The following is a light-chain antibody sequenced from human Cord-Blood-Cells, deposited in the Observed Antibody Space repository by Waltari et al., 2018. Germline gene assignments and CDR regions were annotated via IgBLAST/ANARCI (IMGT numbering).Light chain of an antibody. V-gene: IGLV2-14*01. CDR2: DVS. CDR1: SSDVGGYNY. CDR3: GSYTSSSTYV. J-gene: IGLJ1*01. Sequence: QSALTQPASVSGSPGQSITISCTGTSSDVGGYNYVSWYQQHPGKAPKLMIYDVSKRPSGFSNRFSGSKSGNAASLTISGLQAEDEADYYCGSYTSSSTYVFGTGTKVTVL.